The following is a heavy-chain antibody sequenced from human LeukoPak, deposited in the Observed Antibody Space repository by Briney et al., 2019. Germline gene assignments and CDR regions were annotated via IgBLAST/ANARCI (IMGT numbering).Heavy chain of an antibody. CDR1: GGSVSSDY. CDR2: IYYSGST. Sequence: PSETLSLTCTVSGGSVSSDYWSWIRQPPGKGLEWIGYIYYSGSTNYNPSLKSRVTISVDTSKNQFSLKLTSVTAADTAVYYCARGGSWFDPWGQGTLVTVSS. V-gene: IGHV4-59*02. D-gene: IGHD3-10*01. CDR3: ARGGSWFDP. J-gene: IGHJ5*02.